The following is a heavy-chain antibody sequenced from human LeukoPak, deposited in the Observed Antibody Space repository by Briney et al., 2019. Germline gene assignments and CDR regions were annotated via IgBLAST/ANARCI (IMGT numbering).Heavy chain of an antibody. CDR1: GFTFSSYG. CDR2: MSRTSSYI. CDR3: ARDAASADPLWGRHYYYMDV. Sequence: GRSLRLSCAASGFTFSSYGMHWVRQAPGKGLEWVSSMSRTSSYIYYADSVKGRFTIDRDNARSSLYLQMNSLRDEDTAVYYCARDAASADPLWGRHYYYMDVWGKGTTVIVSS. D-gene: IGHD3-16*01. V-gene: IGHV3-21*06. J-gene: IGHJ6*03.